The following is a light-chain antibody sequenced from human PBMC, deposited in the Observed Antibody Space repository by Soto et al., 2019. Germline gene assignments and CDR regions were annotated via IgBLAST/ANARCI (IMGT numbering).Light chain of an antibody. Sequence: EIVMTQSPATLSVSPGERATLSCGASQSASSNLAWSQQKPGQAPRLLIYGASTRATGVPARFSGSGSGTEFTLTISSLQSEDFAVYDCQQYDNWPTTFGQGTKVEIK. V-gene: IGKV3-15*01. J-gene: IGKJ1*01. CDR1: QSASSN. CDR2: GAS. CDR3: QQYDNWPTT.